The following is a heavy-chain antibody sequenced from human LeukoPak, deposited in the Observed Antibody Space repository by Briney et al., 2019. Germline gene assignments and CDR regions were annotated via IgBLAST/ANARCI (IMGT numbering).Heavy chain of an antibody. CDR1: GFTFSSYA. V-gene: IGHV3-23*01. D-gene: IGHD6-13*01. Sequence: PGGSLRLSCAASGFTFSSYAMSWVRQAPGKGLEWVSAISGSGGSTYYADSVKGRFTISRGNSKNTLYLQMNSLRAEDTAVYYCAKDRDSSSWYFDYWGQGTLVTVSS. CDR3: AKDRDSSSWYFDY. CDR2: ISGSGGST. J-gene: IGHJ4*02.